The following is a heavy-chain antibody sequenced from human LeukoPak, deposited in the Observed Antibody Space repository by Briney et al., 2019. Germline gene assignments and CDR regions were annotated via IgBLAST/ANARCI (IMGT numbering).Heavy chain of an antibody. Sequence: SETLSLTCTVSGGSISSSSYYWGWIRQPPGKGLEWIGSIYHSGSTYYNPSLKSRVTISVDTSKNQFSLKLSSVTAADTAVYYCARNPNVGSGSHYFDYWGQGTLVTVSS. V-gene: IGHV4-39*07. D-gene: IGHD3-10*01. CDR1: GGSISSSSYY. CDR3: ARNPNVGSGSHYFDY. J-gene: IGHJ4*02. CDR2: IYHSGST.